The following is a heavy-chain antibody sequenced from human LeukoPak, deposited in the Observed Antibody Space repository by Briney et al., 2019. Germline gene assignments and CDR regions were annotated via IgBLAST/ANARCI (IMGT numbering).Heavy chain of an antibody. CDR2: INHSGSP. CDR1: GGSISSSSYY. CDR3: ARDRSYYDSTHGNNWFDP. Sequence: PSETLSLTCTVSGGSISSSSYYWGWIRQPPGKGLEWIGEINHSGSPNYNPSLKSRVTISVDTSKNQFSLKLSSVTAADTAVYYCARDRSYYDSTHGNNWFDPWGQGTLVTVSS. D-gene: IGHD3-22*01. V-gene: IGHV4-39*07. J-gene: IGHJ5*02.